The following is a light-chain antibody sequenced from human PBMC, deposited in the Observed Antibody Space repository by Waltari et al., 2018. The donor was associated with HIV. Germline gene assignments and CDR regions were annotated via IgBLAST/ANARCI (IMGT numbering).Light chain of an antibody. CDR2: GAS. Sequence: ETVMTQSPATLSVSPGERTTLSCGASQIISTNLAWYQQKPGQAPRLLLYGASTRATGIPARFSCSGSGTEFTLTISSLQSEDSAIYYCQQYNNWPQTFGQGTKVEIK. CDR1: QIISTN. CDR3: QQYNNWPQT. V-gene: IGKV3-15*01. J-gene: IGKJ1*01.